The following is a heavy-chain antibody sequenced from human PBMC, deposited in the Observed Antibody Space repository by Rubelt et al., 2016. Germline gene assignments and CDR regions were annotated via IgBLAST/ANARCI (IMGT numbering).Heavy chain of an antibody. CDR3: ARSPPWGSENYYTANFDY. J-gene: IGHJ4*02. D-gene: IGHD3-3*01. CDR2: FSYSGTT. Sequence: QVQLQESGPGLVKPSGTLSLTCSVSGVFISGSYWSWIRQSPGKGLELIGFFSYSGTTTYNPSLASRVSMSMDTSKSHVSLRLTSVTAADTAVYFCARSPPWGSENYYTANFDYWGQGSLVTVSS. CDR1: GVFISGSY. V-gene: IGHV4-59*01.